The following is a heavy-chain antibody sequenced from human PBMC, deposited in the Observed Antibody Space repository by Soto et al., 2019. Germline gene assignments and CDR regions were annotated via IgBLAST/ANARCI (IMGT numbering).Heavy chain of an antibody. J-gene: IGHJ4*02. D-gene: IGHD2-15*01. V-gene: IGHV3-33*01. Sequence: QGHLVESGGGVVEPGRSLRLSCAASGFTFSSYGMHWVRQAPGKGLEWVAFIWYDGSNKYHEDSVKGRFTITRDNSKNTVYLQMNSLRVEDTAVYYCARGGGRASATLDYWGQGTLVTVSS. CDR3: ARGGGRASATLDY. CDR2: IWYDGSNK. CDR1: GFTFSSYG.